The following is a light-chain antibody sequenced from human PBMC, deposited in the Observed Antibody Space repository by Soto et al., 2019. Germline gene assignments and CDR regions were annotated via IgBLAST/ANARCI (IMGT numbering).Light chain of an antibody. J-gene: IGKJ1*01. CDR2: DVS. CDR3: QQYNSYPWT. CDR1: QGISGW. V-gene: IGKV1-5*01. Sequence: DIQMTQSPSTLSASVGDRVTIPCRSSQGISGWLAWYQQKPGKAPKLLIYDVSSLESGVPSRFSGSGSGTEFTLAISSLQPDDFATYYCQQYNSYPWTFGQGTKVDIK.